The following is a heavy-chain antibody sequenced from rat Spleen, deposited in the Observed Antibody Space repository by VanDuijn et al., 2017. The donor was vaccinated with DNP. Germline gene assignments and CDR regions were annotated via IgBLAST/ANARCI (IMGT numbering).Heavy chain of an antibody. CDR3: ARGGDGYDY. V-gene: IGHV5-31*01. D-gene: IGHD1-12*03. CDR2: ITNTGDST. J-gene: IGHJ2*01. Sequence: EVQLVESGGVLVQPGRSLKLSCVASGFIFSNYWMTWIRQAPGKGLEWVASITNTGDSTYYSDSVKGRFTISRDNTKSTLYLQMDSLRSEDTATYYCARGGDGYDYWGQGVMVTVSS. CDR1: GFIFSNYW.